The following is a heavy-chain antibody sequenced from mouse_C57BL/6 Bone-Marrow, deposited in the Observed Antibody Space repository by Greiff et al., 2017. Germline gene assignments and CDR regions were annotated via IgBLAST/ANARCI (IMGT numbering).Heavy chain of an antibody. CDR1: GYTFTDYY. D-gene: IGHD4-1*01. V-gene: IGHV1-19*01. CDR3: GLGPLYFDY. Sequence: EVQLQESGPVLVKPGASVKMSCKASGYTFTDYYMNWVKQSHGKSLEWIGVINPYNGGTSYNQKFKGKATLTVDKSSSTAYMELNSLTSEDSAVYYCGLGPLYFDYWGQGTTLTVSS. J-gene: IGHJ2*01. CDR2: INPYNGGT.